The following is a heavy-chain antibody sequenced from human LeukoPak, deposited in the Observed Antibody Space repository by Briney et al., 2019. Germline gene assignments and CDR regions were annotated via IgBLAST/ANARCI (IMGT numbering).Heavy chain of an antibody. J-gene: IGHJ6*03. D-gene: IGHD6-6*01. Sequence: SETLSLTCAVYGGSFSGYYWSWIRQPPGKGLEWIGYIYYSGSTNYNPSLKSRVTISLDTSKNQFSLKLSSVTAADTAVYYCARVGSSSSKGYYYYYYMDVWGKGTTVTVSS. CDR3: ARVGSSSSKGYYYYYYMDV. CDR1: GGSFSGYY. CDR2: IYYSGST. V-gene: IGHV4-59*01.